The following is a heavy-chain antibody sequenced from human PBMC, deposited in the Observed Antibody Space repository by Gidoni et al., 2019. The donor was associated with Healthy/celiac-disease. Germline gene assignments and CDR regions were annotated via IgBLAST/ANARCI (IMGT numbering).Heavy chain of an antibody. J-gene: IGHJ4*02. V-gene: IGHV3-23*01. Sequence: KGRFTISRDNSKNTLYLQMNSLRAEDTAVYYCAKDWWWENCSGGSCYGYWGQGTLVTVSS. CDR3: AKDWWWENCSGGSCYGY. D-gene: IGHD2-15*01.